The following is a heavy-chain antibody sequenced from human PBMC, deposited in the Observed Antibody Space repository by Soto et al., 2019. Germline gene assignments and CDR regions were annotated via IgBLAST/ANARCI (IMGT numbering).Heavy chain of an antibody. Sequence: GGSLRLSCAASGFTFSSYAMHWVRQAPGKGLEWVAVISYDGSNKYYADSVKGRFTISRDNSKNTLYLQMNSLRAEDTAVYYCARDWRIAARLSEGAPWYWGQGTLVTVSS. J-gene: IGHJ4*02. CDR3: ARDWRIAARLSEGAPWY. D-gene: IGHD6-6*01. V-gene: IGHV3-30-3*01. CDR2: ISYDGSNK. CDR1: GFTFSSYA.